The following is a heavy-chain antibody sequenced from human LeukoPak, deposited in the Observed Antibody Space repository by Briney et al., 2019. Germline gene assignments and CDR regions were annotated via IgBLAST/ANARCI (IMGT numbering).Heavy chain of an antibody. Sequence: PGGSLRLSCVASGFTFSSYWMSWVRQAPGKGLEWVANIKQDGSEKYYVDSVKGRFTISRDNAKNSLYLQMNSLRAEDTAVYYCARDSEGGYDYDPFFDYWGQGTLVTVSS. CDR1: GFTFSSYW. CDR2: IKQDGSEK. V-gene: IGHV3-7*01. CDR3: ARDSEGGYDYDPFFDY. J-gene: IGHJ4*02. D-gene: IGHD5-12*01.